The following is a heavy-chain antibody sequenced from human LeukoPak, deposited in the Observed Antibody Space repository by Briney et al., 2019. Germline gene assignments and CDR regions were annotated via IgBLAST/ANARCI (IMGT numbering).Heavy chain of an antibody. CDR1: GGAFSTYA. V-gene: IGHV1-69*05. CDR3: AREDGYNFSPYGAFDI. D-gene: IGHD5-24*01. CDR2: IIPIFGTA. J-gene: IGHJ3*02. Sequence: SVKVSCKASGGAFSTYAISWVRQAPGQGLEWMGRIIPIFGTANYAQKFQVRVTITTDKSTSTAYMELSSLRSEDTAVYYCAREDGYNFSPYGAFDIWGQGTMVTVSS.